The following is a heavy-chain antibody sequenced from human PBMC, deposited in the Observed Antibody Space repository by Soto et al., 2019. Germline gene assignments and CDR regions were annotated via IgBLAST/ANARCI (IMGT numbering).Heavy chain of an antibody. Sequence: QVQLQQWGAGLLKPSETLSLNCAVTGGSLSGYYWSWNRQPPGKGLEWIGEVKDGGHTNYSPSLRGRVTISSDTSNNQFSPRRNSVTAADTGVYYCARGQEGVVATHWDQGSLVTVSS. J-gene: IGHJ4*02. D-gene: IGHD5-12*01. CDR3: ARGQEGVVATH. CDR2: VKDGGHT. V-gene: IGHV4-34*01. CDR1: GGSLSGYY.